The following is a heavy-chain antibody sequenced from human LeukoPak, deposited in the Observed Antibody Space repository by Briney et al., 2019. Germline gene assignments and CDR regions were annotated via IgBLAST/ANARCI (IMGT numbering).Heavy chain of an antibody. J-gene: IGHJ4*02. Sequence: ASVKVSCKASGYTFSSYGISWVRQAPGQGLDSMGWISAYNGNTNYAQKLQGRVTMTTDTSTSAAYMELRSLRSDDTAVYYCATQYCSSTSCYPYWVDYWGQGTLVTVSS. V-gene: IGHV1-18*01. CDR2: ISAYNGNT. D-gene: IGHD2-2*01. CDR3: ATQYCSSTSCYPYWVDY. CDR1: GYTFSSYG.